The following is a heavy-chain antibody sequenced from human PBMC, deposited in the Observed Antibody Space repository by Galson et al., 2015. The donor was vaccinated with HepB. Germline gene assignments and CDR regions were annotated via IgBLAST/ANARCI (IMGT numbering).Heavy chain of an antibody. J-gene: IGHJ4*02. CDR2: IYRDGTT. CDR3: ARGPRGCSSISCSDYFDY. Sequence: SLRLSCAASGFTVSNNYVSWVRQAPGKGLEWVSVIYRDGTTYYADSVKGRFTISRDNPKNTLYLQMNTLRAEDTAVYYCARGPRGCSSISCSDYFDYWGQGTQVTVSS. V-gene: IGHV3-66*01. CDR1: GFTVSNNY. D-gene: IGHD2-2*01.